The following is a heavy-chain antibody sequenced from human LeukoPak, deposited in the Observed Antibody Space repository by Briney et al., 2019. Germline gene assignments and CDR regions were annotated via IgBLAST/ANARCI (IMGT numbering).Heavy chain of an antibody. CDR2: ISSSGSTI. CDR1: GFTFSSYE. D-gene: IGHD3-10*01. Sequence: GGSLRLSCAASGFTFSSYEMNWVHQAPGKGLEWVSCISSSGSTIYYADSVKGRFTISRDNAKNSLYLQMNSLRAEDTAVYYCARRRYGSGPNWFDPWGQGTLVTVSS. CDR3: ARRRYGSGPNWFDP. V-gene: IGHV3-48*03. J-gene: IGHJ5*02.